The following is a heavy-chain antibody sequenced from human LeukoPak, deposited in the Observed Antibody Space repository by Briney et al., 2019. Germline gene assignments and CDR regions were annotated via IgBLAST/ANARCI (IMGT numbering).Heavy chain of an antibody. CDR3: ARVGPARQPLFDY. V-gene: IGHV1-2*02. D-gene: IGHD6-6*01. CDR1: GYTFTGYY. Sequence: ASVKVSCKASGYTFTGYYMHWVRQAPGQGLEWMGWINPNSGGTNYAQKFQGRVTMTRDTSISTAYMELSRLRSDDTAVYYCARVGPARQPLFDYWGQGTLVTVSS. CDR2: INPNSGGT. J-gene: IGHJ4*02.